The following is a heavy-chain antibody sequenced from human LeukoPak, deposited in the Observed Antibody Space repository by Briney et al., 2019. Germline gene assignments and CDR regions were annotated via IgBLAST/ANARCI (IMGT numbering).Heavy chain of an antibody. V-gene: IGHV4-34*01. CDR3: ARLRWYYDSSGCYFDH. CDR1: GGSFSGYY. D-gene: IGHD3-22*01. CDR2: INHSGST. Sequence: SETLSLTCAVYGGSFSGYYWSWIRQPPGKGLEWIGEINHSGSTNYNPSLKSRVTISVDTSKNQFSLKLSSVTAADTAVYYCARLRWYYDSSGCYFDHWGQGTLVTVSS. J-gene: IGHJ4*02.